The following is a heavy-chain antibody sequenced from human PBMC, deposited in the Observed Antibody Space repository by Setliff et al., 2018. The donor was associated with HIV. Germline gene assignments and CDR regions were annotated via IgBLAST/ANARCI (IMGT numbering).Heavy chain of an antibody. CDR3: ARDRGGSDYFDY. J-gene: IGHJ4*01. D-gene: IGHD3-10*01. V-gene: IGHV3-7*01. CDR2: IKHDGSET. CDR1: GFTFSYFW. Sequence: PGESLKISCTASGFTFSYFWMSWVRQSPGKGLEWVATIKHDGSETYYVDSVKGRFTISRDNAKNSLFLRINSLSAEDTGVFYCARDRGGSDYFDYWGHGTLVTVSS.